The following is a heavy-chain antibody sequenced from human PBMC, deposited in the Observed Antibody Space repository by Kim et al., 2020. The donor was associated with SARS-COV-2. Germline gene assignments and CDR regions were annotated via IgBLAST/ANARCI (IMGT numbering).Heavy chain of an antibody. V-gene: IGHV1-46*01. J-gene: IGHJ4*02. Sequence: ASVKVSCKASGYTFTSYYMHWVRQAPGQGLEWMGIINPSGGSTSYAQKFQGRVTMTRDTSTSTVYMELSSLRSEDTAVYYCAREGWQLATAMVRRYFDYWGQGTLVTVSS. CDR3: AREGWQLATAMVRRYFDY. CDR2: INPSGGST. CDR1: GYTFTSYY. D-gene: IGHD5-18*01.